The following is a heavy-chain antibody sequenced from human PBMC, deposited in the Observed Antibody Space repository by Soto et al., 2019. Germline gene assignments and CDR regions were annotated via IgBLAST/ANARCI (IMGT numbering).Heavy chain of an antibody. CDR2: IIPIFGTA. CDR1: GGTFSSYA. V-gene: IGHV1-69*13. D-gene: IGHD3-22*01. Sequence: SVKVSCKASGGTFSSYAISWVRQAPGQGLEWMGGIIPIFGTANYAQKFQGRVTITADESTSTAYMEPSSLRSEDTAVYYCASSPYSSGWPPDAFDIWGQGTMVTVSS. J-gene: IGHJ3*02. CDR3: ASSPYSSGWPPDAFDI.